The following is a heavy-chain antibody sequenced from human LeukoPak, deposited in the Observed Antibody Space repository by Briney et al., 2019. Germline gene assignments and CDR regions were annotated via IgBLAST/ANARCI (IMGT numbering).Heavy chain of an antibody. D-gene: IGHD3-10*01. CDR3: AKAFYDELLWFGDLPFL. V-gene: IGHV3-30*02. CDR2: IRYDGSNK. Sequence: PGGSLRLSCAASGFTFSSYGMHWVRQAPGKGLEWVAFIRYDGSNKYYADSVKGRFTISRDNSKNTLYLQMNSLRAEDTAMYYCAKAFYDELLWFGDLPFLWGQGTLVTVSS. CDR1: GFTFSSYG. J-gene: IGHJ4*02.